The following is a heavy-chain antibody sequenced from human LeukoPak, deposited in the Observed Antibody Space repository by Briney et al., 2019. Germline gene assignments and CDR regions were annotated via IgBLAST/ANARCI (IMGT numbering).Heavy chain of an antibody. D-gene: IGHD2-15*01. V-gene: IGHV3-30*18. Sequence: PGGSLRLSCAASGFTFSSYGMHWVRQAPGKGLEWVAVISYDGSNKYYADSVKGRFTISRDNSKNTLYLQMNSLRAEDTAVYYCAKDRGYCSGDNCYYFDYWGQGTLVTVSS. CDR1: GFTFSSYG. CDR3: AKDRGYCSGDNCYYFDY. J-gene: IGHJ4*02. CDR2: ISYDGSNK.